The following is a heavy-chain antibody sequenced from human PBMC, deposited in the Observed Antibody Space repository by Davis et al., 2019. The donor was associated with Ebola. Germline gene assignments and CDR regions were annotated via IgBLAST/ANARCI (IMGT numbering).Heavy chain of an antibody. CDR3: ARDVDTAMVSY. D-gene: IGHD5-18*01. Sequence: SVKVSCKVSGYTLTELSMHWVRQAPGQGLEWMGGIIPIFGTANYAQKFQGRVTITADKSTSTAYMELSSLRSEDTAVYYCARDVDTAMVSYWGQGTLVTVSS. V-gene: IGHV1-69*06. CDR1: GYTLTELS. CDR2: IIPIFGTA. J-gene: IGHJ4*02.